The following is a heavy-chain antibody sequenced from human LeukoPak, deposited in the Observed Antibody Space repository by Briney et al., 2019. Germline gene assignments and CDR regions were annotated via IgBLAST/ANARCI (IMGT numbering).Heavy chain of an antibody. CDR3: ARLRVDYYGSSGAPADY. J-gene: IGHJ4*02. Sequence: PSETLSLTCTVSRGSISSYYWSWIRQPPGKGLEWIAYIYYSGSTYYNPSLKSRVSISVDTSKNQFSLRLSSVTAADTAVYYCARLRVDYYGSSGAPADYWGQGTLVTVSS. CDR2: IYYSGST. CDR1: RGSISSYY. D-gene: IGHD3-22*01. V-gene: IGHV4-59*08.